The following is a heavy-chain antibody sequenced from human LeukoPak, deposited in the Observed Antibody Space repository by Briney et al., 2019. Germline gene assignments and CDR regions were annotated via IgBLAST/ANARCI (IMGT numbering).Heavy chain of an antibody. CDR3: ARVDTAMVIDY. D-gene: IGHD5-18*01. CDR2: IIPILGIA. J-gene: IGHJ4*02. CDR1: GYAFTGYY. Sequence: SVKVSCKASGYAFTGYYMHWVRQAPGQGLEWMGRIIPILGIANYAQKFQGRVTITADKSTSTAYMELSSLRSEDTAVYYCARVDTAMVIDYWGQGTLVTVSS. V-gene: IGHV1-69*02.